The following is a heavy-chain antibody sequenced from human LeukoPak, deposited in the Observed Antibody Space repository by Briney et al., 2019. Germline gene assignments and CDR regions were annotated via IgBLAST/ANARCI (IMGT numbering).Heavy chain of an antibody. J-gene: IGHJ3*02. CDR1: GFTFSSYG. CDR3: ARDADGDDIAVAGRAFDI. CDR2: IRYDGSNK. D-gene: IGHD6-19*01. V-gene: IGHV3-30*02. Sequence: QPGGSLRLSCAASGFTFSSYGMHWVRQAPGKGLEWVAFIRYDGSNKYYADSVKGRFTISRDNSKNTLYLQMNSLRAEDTAVYYCARDADGDDIAVAGRAFDIWGQGTMVTVSS.